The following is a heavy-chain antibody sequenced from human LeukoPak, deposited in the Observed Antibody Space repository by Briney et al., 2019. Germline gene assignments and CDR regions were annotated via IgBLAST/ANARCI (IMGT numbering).Heavy chain of an antibody. CDR1: GFTFSDYA. Sequence: GGSLRLSCAASGFTFSDYAMHWVRQAPGKGLESVSAINSNGGSTYYADSVKGRSTISRDNSKNMLYLQMGSLRAEDMAVYYCAREVAASGLGYFDYWGQGTLVTVSS. CDR3: AREVAASGLGYFDY. V-gene: IGHV3-64*02. J-gene: IGHJ4*02. D-gene: IGHD3-16*01. CDR2: INSNGGST.